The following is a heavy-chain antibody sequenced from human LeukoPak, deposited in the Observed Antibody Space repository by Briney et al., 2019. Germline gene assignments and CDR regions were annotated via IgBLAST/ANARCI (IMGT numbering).Heavy chain of an antibody. CDR3: ARDLGQYYDTSDNWFDP. CDR1: GFTFSSYG. Sequence: PGGSLRLSCAASGFTFSSYGMHWVRQAPGKGLVWVSRINSDGINTSYADSVKGRFTISRDNAKNTLNLQINSLRAEDTAVYYCARDLGQYYDTSDNWFDPWGQGTLVTVSS. V-gene: IGHV3-74*01. D-gene: IGHD3-22*01. J-gene: IGHJ5*02. CDR2: INSDGINT.